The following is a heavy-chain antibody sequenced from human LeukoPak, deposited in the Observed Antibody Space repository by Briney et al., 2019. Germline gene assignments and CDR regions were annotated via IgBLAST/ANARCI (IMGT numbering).Heavy chain of an antibody. D-gene: IGHD6-19*01. Sequence: ASVKVSCKASGYTFTSYGISWVRQAPGQGLEWMGWISAYNGNTNYAQKLQGRVTMTTDTSTSTAYMELRSLRSDDTAVYYCASHSSGWLTFDYWGQGILVTVSS. V-gene: IGHV1-18*01. CDR2: ISAYNGNT. J-gene: IGHJ4*02. CDR1: GYTFTSYG. CDR3: ASHSSGWLTFDY.